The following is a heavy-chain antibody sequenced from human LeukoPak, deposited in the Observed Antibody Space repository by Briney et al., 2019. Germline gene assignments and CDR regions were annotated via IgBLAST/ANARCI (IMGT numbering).Heavy chain of an antibody. V-gene: IGHV3-30*18. CDR3: AKDRSCTGSSCNVGS. J-gene: IGHJ3*01. CDR2: ISYDGSNK. D-gene: IGHD2-2*01. CDR1: GFTFSSYG. Sequence: PGRSLRLSCAASGFTFSSYGMHWVRQAPGKGLEWVAVISYDGSNKYYADSVKGRFTISRDNSKNTLFLQMNSLRAEDTAVYYCAKDRSCTGSSCNVGSWGQGTMVTVSS.